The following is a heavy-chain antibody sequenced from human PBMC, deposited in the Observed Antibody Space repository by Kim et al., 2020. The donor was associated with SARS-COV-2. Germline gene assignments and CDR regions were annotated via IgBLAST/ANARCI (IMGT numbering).Heavy chain of an antibody. CDR2: ISGSGGST. Sequence: GGSLRLSCAASGFTFSSYAMSWVRQAPGKGLEWVSAISGSGGSTYYADSVKGRFTISRDNSKNTLYLQMNSLRAEDTAVYYCAKDQSVAVAGRRGWFDPWGQGTLVTVSS. J-gene: IGHJ5*02. D-gene: IGHD6-19*01. V-gene: IGHV3-23*01. CDR1: GFTFSSYA. CDR3: AKDQSVAVAGRRGWFDP.